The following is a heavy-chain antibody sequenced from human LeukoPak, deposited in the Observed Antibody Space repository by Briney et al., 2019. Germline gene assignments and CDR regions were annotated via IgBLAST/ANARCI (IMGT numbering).Heavy chain of an antibody. D-gene: IGHD3/OR15-3a*01. CDR2: IYTSGST. CDR1: GGSISSYY. J-gene: IGHJ3*01. CDR3: ARDRDSDDLWTGYPME. V-gene: IGHV4-4*07. Sequence: SETLSLTCTVSGGSISSYYWSWIRQPAGKGLEWIGRIYTSGSTNYNPSLKSRVTMSVDTSKNQFSLKLSSVTAADTAVYYCARDRDSDDLWTGYPMEWGQGTMVTVSS.